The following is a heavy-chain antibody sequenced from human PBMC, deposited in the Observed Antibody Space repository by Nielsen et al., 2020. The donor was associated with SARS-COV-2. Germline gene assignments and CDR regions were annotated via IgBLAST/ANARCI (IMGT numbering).Heavy chain of an antibody. CDR2: LYTGDST. Sequence: GGSLRLSCAASGFTVSSNYMSWVRQAPGKGLEWVSVLYTGDSTHYADSVKGRFTISRDNSKNTLYLQMNSLRAEDTAVYYCARARGIAASYYYGMDVWGQGTTVTVSS. CDR3: ARARGIAASYYYGMDV. CDR1: GFTVSSNY. V-gene: IGHV3-66*01. J-gene: IGHJ6*02. D-gene: IGHD6-13*01.